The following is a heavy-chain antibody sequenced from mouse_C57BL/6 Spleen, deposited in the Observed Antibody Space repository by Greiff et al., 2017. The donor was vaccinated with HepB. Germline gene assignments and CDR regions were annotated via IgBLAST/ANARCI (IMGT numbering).Heavy chain of an antibody. D-gene: IGHD1-1*01. Sequence: QVQLKESGAELVKPGASVKLSCKASGYTFTSYWMHWVKQRPGQGLEWIGRIHPSDSDTNYNQKFKGKATLTVDKSSSTAYMQLSSLTSEDSAVYYCAIASTTVVPLDYWGQGTTLTVSS. V-gene: IGHV1-74*01. J-gene: IGHJ2*01. CDR2: IHPSDSDT. CDR1: GYTFTSYW. CDR3: AIASTTVVPLDY.